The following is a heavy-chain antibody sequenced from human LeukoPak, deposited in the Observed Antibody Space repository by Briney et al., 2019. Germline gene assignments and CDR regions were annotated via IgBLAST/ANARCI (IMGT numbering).Heavy chain of an antibody. V-gene: IGHV3-74*01. CDR2: INSDGSST. J-gene: IGHJ4*02. CDR1: GFTFSSYW. D-gene: IGHD1-7*01. Sequence: GGSLRLSCAASGFTFSSYWMHWVRQAPGKGLVWVSRINSDGSSTSYADSVKGRFTISRDSAKNTLYLEMNSPRAEDTAVYYCARYNWNSAPFDYWGQGTLVTVSS. CDR3: ARYNWNSAPFDY.